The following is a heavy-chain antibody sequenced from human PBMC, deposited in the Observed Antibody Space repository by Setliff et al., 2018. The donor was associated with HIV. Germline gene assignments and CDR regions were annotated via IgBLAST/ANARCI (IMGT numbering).Heavy chain of an antibody. CDR2: INIDSGHT. CDR3: ARDVHRGGEIDY. CDR1: GYSFTAYG. Sequence: ASVKVSCKASGYSFTAYGISWVRQAPGQGFEWMGWINIDSGHTNFAQKFQDRVTVTTDTSTNTTYMELRGLRSDDTAVYYCARDVHRGGEIDYWGQGTLVTVSS. V-gene: IGHV1-18*01. D-gene: IGHD3-10*01. J-gene: IGHJ4*02.